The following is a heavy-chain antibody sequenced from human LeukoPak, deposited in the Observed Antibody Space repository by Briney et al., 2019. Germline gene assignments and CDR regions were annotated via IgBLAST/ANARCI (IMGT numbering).Heavy chain of an antibody. J-gene: IGHJ4*01. CDR3: ARHRDYYDT. V-gene: IGHV4-39*01. CDR2: MHYSGTR. D-gene: IGHD3-22*01. Sequence: PSETLSLTCTVSGGSISSSTYYWGWIRQPPGKGLEWIGTMHYSGTRYYNPSLKSRVIISGDTSKNQISLNLTSVTAADTAVYFCARHRDYYDTWGHGTLVTVSS. CDR1: GGSISSSTYY.